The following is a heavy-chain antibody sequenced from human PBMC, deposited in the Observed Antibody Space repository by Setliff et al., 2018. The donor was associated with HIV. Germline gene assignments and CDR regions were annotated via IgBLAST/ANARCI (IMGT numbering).Heavy chain of an antibody. CDR1: GGSISGYY. V-gene: IGHV4-59*01. D-gene: IGHD3-3*01. CDR2: IYYSGST. CDR3: ARGAYYNFWSGYSAVGGSLGP. Sequence: SETLSLTCSVSGGSISGYYWNWVRQPPGKGLEWMGYIYYSGSTDYNPALKRRVTISLDTSKNQFSLKLSSVTAADTAVYYCARGAYYNFWSGYSAVGGSLGPWGQGTLVTVSS. J-gene: IGHJ5*02.